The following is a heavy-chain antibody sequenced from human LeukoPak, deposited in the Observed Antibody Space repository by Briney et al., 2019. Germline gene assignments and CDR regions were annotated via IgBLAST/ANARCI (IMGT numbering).Heavy chain of an antibody. D-gene: IGHD3-10*01. Sequence: PGGSLRLSCAASEFTFSSYAMHWVRQAPGKGLERVAVISYDGGNKYYADSVKGRFTISRDNSKNTLYLQMNSLRPEDTAVYYCARDHRPVTMVRGVMDYWGQGTLVTVSS. J-gene: IGHJ4*02. CDR3: ARDHRPVTMVRGVMDY. CDR1: EFTFSSYA. CDR2: ISYDGGNK. V-gene: IGHV3-30*04.